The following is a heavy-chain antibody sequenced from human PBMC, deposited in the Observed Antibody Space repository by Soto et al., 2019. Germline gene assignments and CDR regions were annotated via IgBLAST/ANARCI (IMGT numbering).Heavy chain of an antibody. V-gene: IGHV4-39*01. D-gene: IGHD3-3*01. CDR2: IYYSGST. J-gene: IGHJ5*02. Sequence: PSETLSLTCTVSGGSISSSSYYWGWIRQPPGKGLEWIGSIYYSGSTYYNPSLKSRVTISVDTSKNQFSLKLSSVTAADTAVYYCARGPVTISKNWFDPWGQGTLVTVSS. CDR1: GGSISSSSYY. CDR3: ARGPVTISKNWFDP.